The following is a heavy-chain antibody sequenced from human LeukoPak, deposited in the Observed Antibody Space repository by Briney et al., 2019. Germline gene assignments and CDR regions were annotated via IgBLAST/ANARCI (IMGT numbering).Heavy chain of an antibody. CDR2: IYTSGST. Sequence: PSETLSLTCIVSGGSISSSSYYWGWIRQPAGKGLEWIGRIYTSGSTNYNPSLKSRVTISADTSKNQFSLKLTSVTAADTAVYYCARDGDSGDYAYWGQGTLVTVSS. J-gene: IGHJ4*02. CDR1: GGSISSSSYY. D-gene: IGHD4-17*01. V-gene: IGHV4-61*02. CDR3: ARDGDSGDYAY.